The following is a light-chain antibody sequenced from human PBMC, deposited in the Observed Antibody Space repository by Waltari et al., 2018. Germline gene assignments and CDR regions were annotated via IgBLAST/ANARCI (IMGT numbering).Light chain of an antibody. CDR2: SNT. J-gene: IGLJ2*01. CDR1: SSNIGAAYD. Sequence: QSVLTQPPSVSGAPGQRVTISCTGSSSNIGAAYDVHWYQQIPGTAPKLLIYSNTNRPSGVPDRFSGSKSGTSASLAITGLQAEDEADYYCQSYDTSLRSSVFGGGTKLTVL. CDR3: QSYDTSLRSSV. V-gene: IGLV1-40*01.